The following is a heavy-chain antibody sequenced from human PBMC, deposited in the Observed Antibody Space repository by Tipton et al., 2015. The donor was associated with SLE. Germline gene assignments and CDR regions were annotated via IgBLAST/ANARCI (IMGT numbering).Heavy chain of an antibody. V-gene: IGHV4-59*12. Sequence: TLSLTCSVSDASMNYYYWTWIRQPPGKGLEWIGNIYYTGNTFYNPSLKSRVTISVDTSKNQFSLNLSSVTAADTAVYYCARDEYRYDTTGYHLLGHFDFWGQGTLVTVSS. CDR1: DASMNYYY. J-gene: IGHJ4*02. CDR2: IYYTGNT. D-gene: IGHD3-22*01. CDR3: ARDEYRYDTTGYHLLGHFDF.